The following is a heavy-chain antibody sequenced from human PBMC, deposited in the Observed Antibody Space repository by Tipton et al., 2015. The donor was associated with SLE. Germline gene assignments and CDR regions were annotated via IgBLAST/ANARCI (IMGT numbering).Heavy chain of an antibody. CDR1: GYSFPSYG. V-gene: IGHV1-18*01. J-gene: IGHJ6*03. CDR3: ARGHCRSSSCSSLEHYFYYMDV. CDR2: ISAYNGNT. D-gene: IGHD2-2*01. Sequence: QVQLVQSGAEVKKPGASVKVSCKASGYSFPSYGITWVRQAPGQGLEWMGWISAYNGNTNYAQKLQGRVTMTRNLSITTAFLELPSLRSEDTAVYYCARGHCRSSSCSSLEHYFYYMDVWGKGTTVTVSS.